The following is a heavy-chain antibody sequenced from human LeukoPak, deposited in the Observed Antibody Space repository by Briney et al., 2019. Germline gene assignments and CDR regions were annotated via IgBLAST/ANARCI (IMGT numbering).Heavy chain of an antibody. D-gene: IGHD5-12*01. CDR3: ARGYSGYEPYVLR. J-gene: IGHJ4*02. Sequence: NTSETLSLTCAVSGGSISSGGYSWSWIRQPPGKGLEWIGYIYHSGSTYYNPSLKSRVTISVDRSKNQFSLKLSSVTAADTAVYYCARGYSGYEPYVLRWGQGTLVTVSS. CDR2: IYHSGST. CDR1: GGSISSGGYS. V-gene: IGHV4-30-2*01.